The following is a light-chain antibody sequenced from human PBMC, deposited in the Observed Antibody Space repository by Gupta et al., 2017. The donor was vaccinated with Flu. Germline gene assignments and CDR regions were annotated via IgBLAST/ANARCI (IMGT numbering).Light chain of an antibody. J-gene: IGKJ2*01. CDR2: KAS. V-gene: IGKV1-5*03. Sequence: PSTLSAYVGDRVTISCRASQIISSWLAWYQQKPGKAPKLLIYKASSLPSGVPSRFSGSVSGTEFTLTISSLQPDDFGSYYCQQYDVYPYTFGQGTKLEIK. CDR3: QQYDVYPYT. CDR1: QIISSW.